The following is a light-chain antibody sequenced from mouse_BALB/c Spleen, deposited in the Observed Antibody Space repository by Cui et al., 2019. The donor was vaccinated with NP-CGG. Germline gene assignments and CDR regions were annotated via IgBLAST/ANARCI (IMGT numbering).Light chain of an antibody. Sequence: QAVATQESALTTSPGETVTLTCRSSTGAVTTSNDANWVQEKPDHLFTGLIGGTNNRVPGVPARFSGSLIGDKAALTITGAQTEDEAIYFCALWYSNHWVFGGGTKLTVL. CDR1: TGAVTTSND. J-gene: IGLJ1*01. V-gene: IGLV1*01. CDR2: GTN. CDR3: ALWYSNHWV.